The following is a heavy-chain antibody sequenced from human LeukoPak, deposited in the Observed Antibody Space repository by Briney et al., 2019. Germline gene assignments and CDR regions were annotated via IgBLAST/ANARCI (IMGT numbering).Heavy chain of an antibody. D-gene: IGHD2-21*01. Sequence: SETLSLTCTVSLGSTSSYYWSSSPEPPGKGLGWSGYIYYIGSTNYNPSLKSRVTISVDTSKNQFSLKLSSVTAADTAVYYCARVKCGGDCYSGGYYYYMDVWGKGTTVTVSS. J-gene: IGHJ6*03. CDR1: LGSTSSYY. CDR3: ARVKCGGDCYSGGYYYYMDV. CDR2: IYYIGST. V-gene: IGHV4-59*01.